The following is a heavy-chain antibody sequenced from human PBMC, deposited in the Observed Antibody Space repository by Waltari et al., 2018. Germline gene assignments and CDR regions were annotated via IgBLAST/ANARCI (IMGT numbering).Heavy chain of an antibody. D-gene: IGHD2-2*02. CDR3: ARDLGVYCSSTSCYNYYGMDV. CDR1: GYTFTSYD. Sequence: QVQLVQSGAEVKKPGASVKVSCKASGYTFTSYDINWVRQATGQGLEWMGWVNPNSGNTGYAQKFQGRVTMTRNTSRSTAYMELSSLRSEDTAVYYCARDLGVYCSSTSCYNYYGMDVWGQGTTVTVSS. V-gene: IGHV1-8*01. J-gene: IGHJ6*02. CDR2: VNPNSGNT.